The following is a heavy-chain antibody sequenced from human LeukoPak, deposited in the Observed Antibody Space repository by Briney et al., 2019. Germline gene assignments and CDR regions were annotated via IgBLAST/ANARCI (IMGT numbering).Heavy chain of an antibody. CDR3: AKGVSAGKVDWFDP. V-gene: IGHV3-23*01. J-gene: IGHJ5*02. CDR1: GFTFSNYA. D-gene: IGHD6-13*01. Sequence: GGSLRLSCAASGFTFSNYAMTWVRQAPGPGLEWISSVTGSGGATFYAASVRGRFIISIDNSRSTLHLQMDSLRAEDTAVYYCAKGVSAGKVDWFDPWGQGTLVTVSS. CDR2: VTGSGGAT.